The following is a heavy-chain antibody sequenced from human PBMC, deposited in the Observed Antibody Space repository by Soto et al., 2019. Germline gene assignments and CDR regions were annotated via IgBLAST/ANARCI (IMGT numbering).Heavy chain of an antibody. V-gene: IGHV4-4*02. D-gene: IGHD6-19*01. CDR2: IYHSGST. J-gene: IGHJ4*02. CDR1: GGSISSSNW. CDR3: ARSSASKIAVAGITCDY. Sequence: QVQLQESGPGLVKPSGTLSLTCAVSGGSISSSNWWSWVRQPPGKGLEWIGEIYHSGSTNYNPSLKSRVTISVDQSKNQFSLKLSSVTAADTAVYYCARSSASKIAVAGITCDYWGQGTLVTVSS.